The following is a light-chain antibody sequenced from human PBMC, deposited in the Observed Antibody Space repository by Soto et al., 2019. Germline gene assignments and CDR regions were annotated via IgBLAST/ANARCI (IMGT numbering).Light chain of an antibody. CDR3: AAWDASLNGYV. V-gene: IGLV1-44*01. J-gene: IGLJ1*01. CDR1: SSNIGSNT. Sequence: QAVLTQPPSASGTPGQRVTISCSGSSSNIGSNTVNWYQQLPGTAPKLLIYSNNQRPSGVPDRVSGSKSGTSASLAISGLQSEDEADYYCAAWDASLNGYVFGTGTKLTVL. CDR2: SNN.